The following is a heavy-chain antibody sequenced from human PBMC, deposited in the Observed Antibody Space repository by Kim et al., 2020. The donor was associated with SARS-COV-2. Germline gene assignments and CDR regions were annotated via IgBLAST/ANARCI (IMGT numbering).Heavy chain of an antibody. CDR1: GFTFSSYG. Sequence: GGSLRLSCAASGFTFSSYGMHWVRQAPGKGLEWVAVISYDGSNKYYADSVKGRFTISRDNSKNTLYLQMNSLRAEDTAVYYCAKDLRAARAFDYWGQGTL. D-gene: IGHD6-6*01. J-gene: IGHJ4*02. V-gene: IGHV3-30*18. CDR2: ISYDGSNK. CDR3: AKDLRAARAFDY.